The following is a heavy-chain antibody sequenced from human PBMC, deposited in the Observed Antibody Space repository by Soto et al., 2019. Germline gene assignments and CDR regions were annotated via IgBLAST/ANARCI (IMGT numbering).Heavy chain of an antibody. Sequence: QVQLVQSGAEVKKPGASVKVSCKASGYSFTGYFIHWVRQAPGQGLEWMGWINPNTGVTKYAQEFQGRVTMTRDTSITTAYMELSSLRSDDTAGDYWAREKDYDLVTVYKRAGGLAYWGRGTQVSVSS. D-gene: IGHD3-9*01. CDR3: AREKDYDLVTVYKRAGGLAY. V-gene: IGHV1-2*02. CDR2: INPNTGVT. CDR1: GYSFTGYF. J-gene: IGHJ4*02.